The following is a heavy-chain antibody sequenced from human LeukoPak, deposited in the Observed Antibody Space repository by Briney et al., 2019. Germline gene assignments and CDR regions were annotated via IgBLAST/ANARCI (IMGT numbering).Heavy chain of an antibody. V-gene: IGHV4-39*01. CDR2: VYYTGST. CDR1: GASISSDNYY. J-gene: IGHJ4*02. D-gene: IGHD3/OR15-3a*01. CDR3: ARQTGSGLFILP. Sequence: SETLSLTCSVSGASISSDNYYWGWIRQSPGKGLEWIGSVYYTGSTYYTPSLKSRLTISVDRSKNQFSLKLSSVTAADTAVYYCARQTGSGLFILPGGQGTLVTVSS.